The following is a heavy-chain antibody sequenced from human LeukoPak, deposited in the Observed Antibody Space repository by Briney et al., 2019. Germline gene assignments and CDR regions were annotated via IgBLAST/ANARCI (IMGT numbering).Heavy chain of an antibody. J-gene: IGHJ5*02. CDR2: IYHSGST. Sequence: SETLSLTCTVSGYSISSGYYWGWIRQPPGKGLEWIGSIYHSGSTYYNPSLKSRVTISVDTSKNQFSLKLSSVTAADTAVYYCARGAYYYGSGSYYTLGFERFDPWGQGTLVTVSS. CDR1: GYSISSGYY. CDR3: ARGAYYYGSGSYYTLGFERFDP. D-gene: IGHD3-10*01. V-gene: IGHV4-38-2*02.